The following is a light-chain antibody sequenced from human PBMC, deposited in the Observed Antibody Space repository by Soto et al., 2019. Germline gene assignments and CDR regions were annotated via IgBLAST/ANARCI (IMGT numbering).Light chain of an antibody. J-gene: IGLJ1*01. CDR3: SSCTSTSTLV. Sequence: QSALTQPASVSGSPGQSITISCTGTSNDVGTHNFVSWYQQHPGKAPKLMIHEVTDRPSGVSNRFSGSKSGNTASLTISGLPAEDEADYYCSSCTSTSTLVFGTGTKVTVL. V-gene: IGLV2-14*01. CDR2: EVT. CDR1: SNDVGTHNF.